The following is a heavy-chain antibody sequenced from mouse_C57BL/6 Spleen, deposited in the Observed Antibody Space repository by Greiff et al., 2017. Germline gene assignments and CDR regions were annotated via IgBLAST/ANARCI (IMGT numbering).Heavy chain of an antibody. J-gene: IGHJ2*01. V-gene: IGHV1-66*01. CDR1: GYSFTSYY. Sequence: QVQLQQSGPELVKPGASVKISCKVSGYSFTSYYIHWVKQRPGQGLEWIGWIYPGSGNTKYNEKFKGKATLTADTSSSTAYMQLSSLTSEDSAVYYCARWDYGSSLPFDYWGQGTTLTVSS. D-gene: IGHD1-1*01. CDR3: ARWDYGSSLPFDY. CDR2: IYPGSGNT.